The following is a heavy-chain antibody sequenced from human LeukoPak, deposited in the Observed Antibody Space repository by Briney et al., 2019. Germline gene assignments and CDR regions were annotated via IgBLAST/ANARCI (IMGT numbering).Heavy chain of an antibody. CDR1: GFTFSNYA. V-gene: IGHV3-23*01. D-gene: IGHD3-9*01. J-gene: IGHJ4*02. CDR3: AKWGDYDVLTGYYVSDY. CDR2: ITGSGGNT. Sequence: GGSLRLSCAASGFTFSNYAMSWVRQAPGKGLEWVSAITGSGGNTYYADSVKGRFTISRDNSKNTVFLQMNSLRAEDTTVYYCAKWGDYDVLTGYYVSDYWGQGTLVTVSS.